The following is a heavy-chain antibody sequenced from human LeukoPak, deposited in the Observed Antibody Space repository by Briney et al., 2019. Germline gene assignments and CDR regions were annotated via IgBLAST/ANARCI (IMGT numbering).Heavy chain of an antibody. Sequence: PGGSLRLSCAASGFTFTTYSMSWVRQAPGKGLEWVSYISSYSTYIYYADSVKGRFTISRDNAKNSLYLQMNSLRAEDTAVYYCARKQRITDVDTAPLLAFDIWGQGTMVTVSS. J-gene: IGHJ3*02. CDR1: GFTFTTYS. D-gene: IGHD5-18*01. V-gene: IGHV3-21*01. CDR2: ISSYSTYI. CDR3: ARKQRITDVDTAPLLAFDI.